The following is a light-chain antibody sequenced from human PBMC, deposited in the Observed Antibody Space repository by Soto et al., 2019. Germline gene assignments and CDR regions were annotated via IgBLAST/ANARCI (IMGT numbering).Light chain of an antibody. Sequence: ENVLTQSPGTLSLSPGERATLSCRASQSVSGDYLAWYQHKPGQAPRLLIYGASSRATGIADRFSGSGSGTDFTLTISRLEPEDFAVYYCHQYGSSPLPGGSPLPFGGGTKVEIK. J-gene: IGKJ4*01. V-gene: IGKV3-20*01. CDR2: GAS. CDR1: QSVSGDY. CDR3: HQYGSSPLPGGSPLP.